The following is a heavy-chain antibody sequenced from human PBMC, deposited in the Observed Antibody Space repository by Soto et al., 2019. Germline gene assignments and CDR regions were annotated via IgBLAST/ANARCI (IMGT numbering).Heavy chain of an antibody. CDR2: IYYSGTT. Sequence: SETLSLTCTVSGGSISNYYWSWIRQPPGKGLEWIGYIYYSGTTNYNPSLKSRVTISVDTSKNQFSLKLSSVTAADTAVYYCAGATTLYNWFDPWGQGTLVTVS. J-gene: IGHJ5*02. V-gene: IGHV4-59*08. D-gene: IGHD1-26*01. CDR3: AGATTLYNWFDP. CDR1: GGSISNYY.